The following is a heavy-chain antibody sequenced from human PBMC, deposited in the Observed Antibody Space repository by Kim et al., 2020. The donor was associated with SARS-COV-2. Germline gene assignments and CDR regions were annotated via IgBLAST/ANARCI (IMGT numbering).Heavy chain of an antibody. V-gene: IGHV5-51*01. J-gene: IGHJ6*04. CDR3: ARRAGGSGWYLEYYYYYGMDV. CDR2: IYPGDSDT. D-gene: IGHD6-19*01. CDR1: GYSFTSYW. Sequence: GESLKISCKGSGYSFTSYWIGWVRQMPGKGLEWMGIIYPGDSDTRYSPSFQGQVTISADKSISTAYLQWSSLKASDTAMYYCARRAGGSGWYLEYYYYYGMDVWGKGTTVTVSS.